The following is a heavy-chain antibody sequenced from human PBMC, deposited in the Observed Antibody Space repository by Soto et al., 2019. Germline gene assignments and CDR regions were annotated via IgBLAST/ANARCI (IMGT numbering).Heavy chain of an antibody. D-gene: IGHD2-15*01. Sequence: ASVKVSCKASGYTVTRYGISCVRHAPGKALQWXGGISAYNGNTNYAQRLQGRVTMTTDTSTSTAYMELRNLRSDDTAVYYCARDELGDIVVVVAATLYYYYGMDVWGQGTTVTGSS. CDR1: GYTVTRYG. CDR2: ISAYNGNT. J-gene: IGHJ6*02. V-gene: IGHV1-18*04. CDR3: ARDELGDIVVVVAATLYYYYGMDV.